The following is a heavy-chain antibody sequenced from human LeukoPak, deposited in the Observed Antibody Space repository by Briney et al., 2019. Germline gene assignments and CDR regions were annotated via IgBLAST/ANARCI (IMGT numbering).Heavy chain of an antibody. CDR2: ISGSGGST. CDR3: AKDLAKAGYGDYYFDY. CDR1: GFTFSSYA. Sequence: GGSLRLSCAASGFTFSSYAMSWVRQAPGKGLEWVSGISGSGGSTYYADSVKGRFTISRDNSKNTLYLQMNSLRAEDTAVYYSAKDLAKAGYGDYYFDYWGQGTLVTVSS. V-gene: IGHV3-23*01. J-gene: IGHJ4*02. D-gene: IGHD4-17*01.